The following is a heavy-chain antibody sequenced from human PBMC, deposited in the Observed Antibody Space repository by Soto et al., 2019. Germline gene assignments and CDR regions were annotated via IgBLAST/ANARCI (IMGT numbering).Heavy chain of an antibody. Sequence: PXESLTISFTGSGYSFTSYWISWVRQMPGKGLEWMGRIDPSDSYTNYSPSFQGHVTISADKSISTAYLQWSSLKASDTAMYYCARHPYSRSWYIDYWGQGTLVTVYS. CDR1: GYSFTSYW. J-gene: IGHJ4*02. D-gene: IGHD6-13*01. V-gene: IGHV5-10-1*01. CDR2: IDPSDSYT. CDR3: ARHPYSRSWYIDY.